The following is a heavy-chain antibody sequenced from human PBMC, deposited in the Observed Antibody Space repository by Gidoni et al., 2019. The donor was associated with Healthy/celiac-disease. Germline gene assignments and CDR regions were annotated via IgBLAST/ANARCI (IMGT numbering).Heavy chain of an antibody. J-gene: IGHJ4*02. CDR2: IDPSDSYT. CDR1: GYSFTSYW. D-gene: IGHD6-19*01. Sequence: EVQLVQSGAEVKKPGESLRISCKGSGYSFTSYWISWVRQMPGKGLEWMGRIDPSDSYTNYSPSFQGHVTISADKSISTAYLQWSSLKASDTAMYYCASHRIAVAGTRTRDYWGQGTLVTVSS. CDR3: ASHRIAVAGTRTRDY. V-gene: IGHV5-10-1*03.